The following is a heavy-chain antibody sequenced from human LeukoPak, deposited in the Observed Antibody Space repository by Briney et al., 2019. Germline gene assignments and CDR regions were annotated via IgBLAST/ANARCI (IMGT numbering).Heavy chain of an antibody. V-gene: IGHV3-53*01. CDR2: IYSGGST. Sequence: GGSLRLSCAASGFTVSSNYMSWVRQAPGKGLEWVSVIYSGGSTFYADSVKGRFTISRDNSKNTLYLQMNSLRAEDTAVYYCAKIEGGPPNWFDPWGQGTLVTASS. CDR3: AKIEGGPPNWFDP. CDR1: GFTVSSNY. D-gene: IGHD2-15*01. J-gene: IGHJ5*02.